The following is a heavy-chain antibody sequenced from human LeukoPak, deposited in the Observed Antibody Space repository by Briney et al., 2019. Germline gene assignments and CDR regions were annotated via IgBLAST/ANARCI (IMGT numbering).Heavy chain of an antibody. CDR3: AKTIKQWLVQVGAFDI. Sequence: ASVKLSCKASGYTFTSYCISWVRQAPGQGLEWMGCISAYNGNTNYAQKLQGRVTMTTDTSTSTAYMELRSLRSDDTAVYYCAKTIKQWLVQVGAFDIWGQGTMVTVSS. CDR1: GYTFTSYC. CDR2: ISAYNGNT. V-gene: IGHV1-18*01. D-gene: IGHD6-19*01. J-gene: IGHJ3*02.